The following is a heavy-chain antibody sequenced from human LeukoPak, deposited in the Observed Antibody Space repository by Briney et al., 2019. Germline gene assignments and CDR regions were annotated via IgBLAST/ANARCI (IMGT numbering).Heavy chain of an antibody. J-gene: IGHJ4*02. V-gene: IGHV4-61*02. D-gene: IGHD3-22*01. CDR2: VYTGGSS. CDR3: ARGNSYYYDSSGYPDY. Sequence: DPSRTLTLTCTASGASISSGSYYWSCLGQPAGKGLEWIGRVYTGGSSYYNPSLESRVTISDDSSNKQYSLQLRPVADADTAVYYCARGNSYYYDSSGYPDYWGQGTPVTVSS. CDR1: GASISSGSYY.